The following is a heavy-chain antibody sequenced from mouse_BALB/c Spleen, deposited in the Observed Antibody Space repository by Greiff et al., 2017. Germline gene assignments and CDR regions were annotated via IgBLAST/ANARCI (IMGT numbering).Heavy chain of an antibody. J-gene: IGHJ4*01. Sequence: QVQLQQSGAELVRPGTSVKVSCKASGYAFTNYLIEWVKQRPGQGLEWIGVINPGSGGTNYNEKFKGKATLTADKSSSTAYMQLSSLTSDDSAVYFCARSRELGRRAMDYWGQGTSVTVSS. D-gene: IGHD4-1*01. CDR1: GYAFTNYL. CDR2: INPGSGGT. CDR3: ARSRELGRRAMDY. V-gene: IGHV1-54*01.